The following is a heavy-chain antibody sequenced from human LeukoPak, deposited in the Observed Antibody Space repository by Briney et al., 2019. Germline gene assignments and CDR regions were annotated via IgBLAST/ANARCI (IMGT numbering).Heavy chain of an antibody. J-gene: IGHJ2*01. Sequence: LRLSCAASGFTFSSYAVSWVRQPPGKGLEWIGYIYYSGSTYYNPSLKSRVTISVDTSKNQFSLKLSSVTAADTAVYYCARDRGDSSGYSYWYFDLWGRGTLVTVSS. D-gene: IGHD3-22*01. CDR2: IYYSGST. V-gene: IGHV4-31*02. CDR1: GFTFSSYA. CDR3: ARDRGDSSGYSYWYFDL.